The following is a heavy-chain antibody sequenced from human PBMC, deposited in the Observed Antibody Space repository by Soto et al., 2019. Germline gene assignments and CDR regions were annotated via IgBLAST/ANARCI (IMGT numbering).Heavy chain of an antibody. CDR2: VYYSGTT. V-gene: IGHV4-30-4*01. CDR1: GASINNNGYY. J-gene: IGHJ2*01. D-gene: IGHD3-22*01. CDR3: ARMSYFYDKWYFDL. Sequence: LSLTCTVSGASINNNGYYWSWIRQTPGKGLEWIGYVYYSGTTDYIPSLKSRLSMSIDKSQNQFTLKLNSVTAADTATYYCARMSYFYDKWYFDLWGRGTLVTVSS.